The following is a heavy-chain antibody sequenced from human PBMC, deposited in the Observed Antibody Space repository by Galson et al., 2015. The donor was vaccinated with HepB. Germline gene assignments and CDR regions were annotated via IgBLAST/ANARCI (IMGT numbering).Heavy chain of an antibody. CDR2: ISAYNGNT. J-gene: IGHJ4*02. CDR3: ARGSRGWYGDPSTPGGDEGD. D-gene: IGHD4-17*01. V-gene: IGHV1-18*01. CDR1: GYTFPNYD. Sequence: SVKVSCKASGYTFPNYDINWVRQATGRGLEWMGWISAYNGNTNYAQKLQGRVTMTTDTSTSAAYMELRSLRSDDTAVYYCARGSRGWYGDPSTPGGDEGDWGQGTLVTVSS.